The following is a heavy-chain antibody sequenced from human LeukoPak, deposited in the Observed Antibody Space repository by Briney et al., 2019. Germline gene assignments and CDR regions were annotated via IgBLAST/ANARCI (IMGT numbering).Heavy chain of an antibody. J-gene: IGHJ4*02. D-gene: IGHD5-12*01. CDR2: IYYSGST. V-gene: IGHV4-39*01. CDR1: GGSNSSSSYY. CDR3: ATHAGYSGYPSDY. Sequence: KPSETLSLTCTVSGGSNSSSSYYWGWIRQPPGKGLEWIGSIYYSGSTYYNPSLKSRVTISVDTSKNQFSLKLSSVTAADTAVYYCATHAGYSGYPSDYWGQGTLVTVSS.